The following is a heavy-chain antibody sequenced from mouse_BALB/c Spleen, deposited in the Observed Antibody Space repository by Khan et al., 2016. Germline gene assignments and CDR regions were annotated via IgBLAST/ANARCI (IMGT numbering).Heavy chain of an antibody. CDR3: ARHYGSCYGGAMDY. Sequence: EVQLQESGPGLVKPSQSLSLTCSVTGYSITSGYYWNWIRQFPGNKLEWMGYISYDGSNNYNPSLKNRITITRDTSKKQCVLKINSVTTEDTATYYWARHYGSCYGGAMDYWGQGTSVTVSS. J-gene: IGHJ4*01. CDR1: GYSITSGYY. V-gene: IGHV3-6*02. CDR2: ISYDGSN. D-gene: IGHD1-1*01.